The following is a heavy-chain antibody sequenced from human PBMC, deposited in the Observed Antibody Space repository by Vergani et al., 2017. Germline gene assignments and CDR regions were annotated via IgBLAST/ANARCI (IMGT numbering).Heavy chain of an antibody. Sequence: EVQLVESGGGLVQPGGSLRLSCVAPVFTFRIYSMNWVRQARGKGLEWFAFIRSSSSTIYYADSVTGRFTISRDNAKNSLYLQMNSLRAEDTAVYYCARDSPLDNYYDSSGHPPGGYWGQGTLVTVSS. J-gene: IGHJ4*02. CDR2: IRSSSSTI. D-gene: IGHD3-22*01. CDR1: VFTFRIYS. V-gene: IGHV3-48*01. CDR3: ARDSPLDNYYDSSGHPPGGY.